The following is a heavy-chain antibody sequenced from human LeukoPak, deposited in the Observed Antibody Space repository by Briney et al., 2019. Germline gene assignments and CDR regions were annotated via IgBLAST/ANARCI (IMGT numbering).Heavy chain of an antibody. V-gene: IGHV3-23*01. CDR3: AKSRGVVVTAVKYYFDY. J-gene: IGHJ4*02. D-gene: IGHD2-21*02. Sequence: GGTLRLSCAASGFTFSSYAMSWVRQAPGKGLEWVSAISGSGGSTYYADSVKGRFTISRDNSKNTLYLQMNSLRAEDTAVYYCAKSRGVVVTAVKYYFDYWGQGTLVTVSS. CDR1: GFTFSSYA. CDR2: ISGSGGST.